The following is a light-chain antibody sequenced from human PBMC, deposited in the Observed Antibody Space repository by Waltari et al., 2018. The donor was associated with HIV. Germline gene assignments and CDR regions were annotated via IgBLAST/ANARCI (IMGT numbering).Light chain of an antibody. CDR3: QSYDSSLTGSV. V-gene: IGLV1-40*01. Sequence: QSVLTQPPSVSGAPGQRVTISCTGSSSNIGAGYDVHWYQQVPGTAPKLLIYGKTTRPSGVPDRFSASKSGASPSLAITGLQAEDEADYYCQSYDSSLTGSVFGGGTKLTVL. J-gene: IGLJ2*01. CDR1: SSNIGAGYD. CDR2: GKT.